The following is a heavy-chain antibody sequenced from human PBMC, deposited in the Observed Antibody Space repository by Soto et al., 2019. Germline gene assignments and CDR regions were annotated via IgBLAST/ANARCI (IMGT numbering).Heavy chain of an antibody. J-gene: IGHJ4*02. V-gene: IGHV3-9*01. D-gene: IGHD3-22*01. CDR1: GFTFDDYA. CDR3: AKVGPRPNYYDSSGYYYDY. CDR2: ISWNSGSI. Sequence: GGSLRLSCAASGFTFDDYAMHWVRQAPGKGLEWVSGISWNSGSIGYADSVKGRFTISRDNAKNSLYLQMNSLRAEDTALYYCAKVGPRPNYYDSSGYYYDYWGQGTLVTVSS.